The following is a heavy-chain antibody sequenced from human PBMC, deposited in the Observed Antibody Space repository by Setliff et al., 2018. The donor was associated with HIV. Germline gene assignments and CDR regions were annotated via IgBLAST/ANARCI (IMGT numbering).Heavy chain of an antibody. J-gene: IGHJ4*02. CDR3: AGAGAEVTAHFDL. D-gene: IGHD2-21*02. CDR2: ISAKNGNT. Sequence: ASVQASCKASGYHFTTYGISWVRQAPRQGLEWMGWISAKNGNTHYAQNLQGRSSMTTDTSTSTAYMELMSLRSDDTGVYFWAGAGAEVTAHFDLWGQETLVTVSS. V-gene: IGHV1-18*01. CDR1: GYHFTTYG.